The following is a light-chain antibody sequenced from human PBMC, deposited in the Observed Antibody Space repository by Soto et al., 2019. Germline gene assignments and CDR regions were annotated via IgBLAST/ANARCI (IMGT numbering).Light chain of an antibody. CDR3: QQYNNWT. Sequence: EIVLTQSPVTLSLSPGEIATLLCRASQSVSGYLAWYQQKPGQAPRLLIYGASTRATGIPARFSGSGSGTEFTLTISSLQSEDFAVYYCQQYNNWTFGQGTKVDIK. V-gene: IGKV3-15*01. J-gene: IGKJ1*01. CDR1: QSVSGY. CDR2: GAS.